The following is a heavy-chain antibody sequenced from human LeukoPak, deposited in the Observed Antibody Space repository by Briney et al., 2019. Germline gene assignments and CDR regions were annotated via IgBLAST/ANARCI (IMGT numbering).Heavy chain of an antibody. CDR1: GFTFSTYS. J-gene: IGHJ4*02. CDR3: ASKNGSY. CDR2: IESTSSYI. D-gene: IGHD1-26*01. Sequence: GGSLRLSCAASGFTFSTYSMIWVRQAPGKGLEWVSSIESTSSYIYYADSVKGRFTISRDNAKNSLYLQMNSLRAEDTAVYYCASKNGSYWGQGTLVTVSS. V-gene: IGHV3-21*01.